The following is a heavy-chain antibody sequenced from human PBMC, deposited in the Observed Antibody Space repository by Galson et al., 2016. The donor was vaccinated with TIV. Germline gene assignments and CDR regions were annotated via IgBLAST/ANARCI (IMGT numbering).Heavy chain of an antibody. D-gene: IGHD1-1*01. CDR3: ASALQLERQSFMGVLDI. V-gene: IGHV1-69*05. CDR2: VIPIIGVA. J-gene: IGHJ3*02. CDR1: GGTFSSYV. Sequence: SVKVSCKASGGTFSSYVFNWVRQAPGQGLEWMGGVIPIIGVANYAQKIQGRVTITTDESTSTAYMELRSLRSEDTALYFCASALQLERQSFMGVLDIWGQGTMVTVSS.